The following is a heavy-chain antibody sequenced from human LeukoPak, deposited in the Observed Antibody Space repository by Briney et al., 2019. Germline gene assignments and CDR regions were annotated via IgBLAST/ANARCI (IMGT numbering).Heavy chain of an antibody. D-gene: IGHD5-24*01. CDR3: TRDSRWLQLYIRGAFFDL. Sequence: PGRSLRLSCAASGFRFDEYGIHWVRQGPGKGLEWVSGISWNNGSIGYADSVKGRFTISRNNAKNYLYLQMDSLRPEDTALYYCTRDSRWLQLYIRGAFFDLWGQGTLVTVSS. CDR1: GFRFDEYG. J-gene: IGHJ4*02. CDR2: ISWNNGSI. V-gene: IGHV3-9*01.